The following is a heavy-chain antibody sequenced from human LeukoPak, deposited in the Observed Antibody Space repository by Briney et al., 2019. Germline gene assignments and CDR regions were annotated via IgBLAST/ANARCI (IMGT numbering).Heavy chain of an antibody. Sequence: SETLSLTCSVSGGPIRDFYWSWIRQAPGKGLEWIGYIYYTGSTSYNPSLRSRVTVSFDMKESHLSLNLSSVTAADTAVYYCARSLHSGYAYGLAFWGQGARVIVSS. V-gene: IGHV4-59*01. CDR3: ARSLHSGYAYGLAF. J-gene: IGHJ4*02. D-gene: IGHD5-18*01. CDR2: IYYTGST. CDR1: GGPIRDFY.